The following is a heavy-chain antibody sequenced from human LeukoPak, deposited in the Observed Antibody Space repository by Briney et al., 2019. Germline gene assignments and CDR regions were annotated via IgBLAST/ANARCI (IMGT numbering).Heavy chain of an antibody. Sequence: PGGSLRLSCAASGFTFSSYDMHWVRQAPGKGLEWVAFIRYDGSHKYYADSVKGRFTISRDNAKNSLYLQMNSLRAEDTAVYFCAREVTGGSYYAFFDYWGQGTLVTVSS. CDR3: AREVTGGSYYAFFDY. D-gene: IGHD1-26*01. V-gene: IGHV3-30*02. J-gene: IGHJ4*02. CDR1: GFTFSSYD. CDR2: IRYDGSHK.